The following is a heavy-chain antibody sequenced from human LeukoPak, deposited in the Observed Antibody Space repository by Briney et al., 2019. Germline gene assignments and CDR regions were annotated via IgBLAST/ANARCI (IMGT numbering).Heavy chain of an antibody. CDR1: GFTFSSYA. Sequence: GGSLRLSCAASGFTFSSYAMSWVRQAPGKGLEWVSAISGSGGSTYYADSVKGRFTISRDNSKNTLYLQMNSLRAEDTAVYYCANSQTYYYDSSGYSSFDYWGQGTLVTVSS. CDR2: ISGSGGST. D-gene: IGHD3-22*01. V-gene: IGHV3-23*01. CDR3: ANSQTYYYDSSGYSSFDY. J-gene: IGHJ4*02.